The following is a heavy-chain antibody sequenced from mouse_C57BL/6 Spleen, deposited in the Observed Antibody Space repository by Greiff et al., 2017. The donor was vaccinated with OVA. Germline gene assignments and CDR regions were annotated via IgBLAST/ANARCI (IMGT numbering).Heavy chain of an antibody. V-gene: IGHV1-69*01. Sequence: QVQLQQPGAELVMPGASVKLSCKASGYNFTSYWMHWVKQRPGQGLEWIGEIDPSDSYTNYNQKLKGKSTLTVDKSSSTAYMQLSSLTSEDSAVYYCARYDGSSYGYFDVWGTGTTVTVSS. D-gene: IGHD1-1*01. CDR2: IDPSDSYT. CDR1: GYNFTSYW. J-gene: IGHJ1*03. CDR3: ARYDGSSYGYFDV.